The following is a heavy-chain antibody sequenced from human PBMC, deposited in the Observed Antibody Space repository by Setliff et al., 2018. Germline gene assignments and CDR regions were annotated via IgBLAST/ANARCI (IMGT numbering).Heavy chain of an antibody. V-gene: IGHV1-2*06. Sequence: ASVKVSCKASGYTFTGYYMHWVRQAPGQGLEWMGRINPNSGGTNYAQKFQGRVTMTRDTSISTAYMELSRLRSDDTAVYYCARSYYYDSSAANWFDPWGQGTQGTAPQ. CDR1: GYTFTGYY. J-gene: IGHJ5*02. D-gene: IGHD3-22*01. CDR3: ARSYYYDSSAANWFDP. CDR2: INPNSGGT.